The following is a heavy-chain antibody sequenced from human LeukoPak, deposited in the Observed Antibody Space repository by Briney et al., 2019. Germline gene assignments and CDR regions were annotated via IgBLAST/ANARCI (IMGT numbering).Heavy chain of an antibody. CDR2: INQDGSEK. Sequence: GGSLRLSCAASGFTFTTYWMSWVRQAPGKVLEWVANINQDGSEKYYVDSVKGRFTISRDNSKNALYLQMNSLRAEDTAVYYCARGWRYSGGWYGGFDHWGQGTLVTVSS. D-gene: IGHD6-19*01. CDR1: GFTFTTYW. CDR3: ARGWRYSGGWYGGFDH. J-gene: IGHJ4*02. V-gene: IGHV3-7*03.